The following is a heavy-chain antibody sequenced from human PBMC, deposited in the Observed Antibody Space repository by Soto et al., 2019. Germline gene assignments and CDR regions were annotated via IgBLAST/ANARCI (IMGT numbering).Heavy chain of an antibody. Sequence: QVQLVQSGGGVVQPGRSLRLSCAASGFDFNTYGLHWVRQAPGKGLEWVAGISFDGGNHYYADSVKGRFTISRDKSNNTLYLQMNSLGAEDTATYYCAKDSSVTAAGSGGWFDPWGQGTLVIVSS. J-gene: IGHJ5*02. CDR2: ISFDGGNH. V-gene: IGHV3-30*18. CDR1: GFDFNTYG. CDR3: AKDSSVTAAGSGGWFDP. D-gene: IGHD6-13*01.